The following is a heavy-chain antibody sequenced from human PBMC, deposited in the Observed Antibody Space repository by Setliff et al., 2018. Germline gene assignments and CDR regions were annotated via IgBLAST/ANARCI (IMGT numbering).Heavy chain of an antibody. CDR2: VTTTGGFT. V-gene: IGHV3-11*06. D-gene: IGHD1-7*01. CDR1: GFTFSNAW. J-gene: IGHJ6*02. Sequence: GGSLRLSCAASGFTFSNAWMSWFRQAPGKGLEWLSYVTTTGGFTKEADSVRGRFSVSRDNSKKSLFLQMDSLRAEDTAVYFCARDPGTTSSLFGGLDVWGQGTTVTVSS. CDR3: ARDPGTTSSLFGGLDV.